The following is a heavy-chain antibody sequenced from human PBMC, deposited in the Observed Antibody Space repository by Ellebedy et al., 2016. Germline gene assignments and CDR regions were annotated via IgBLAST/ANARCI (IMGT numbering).Heavy chain of an antibody. CDR3: ARVTSSSLLNYYYYYGMDV. CDR1: GYTFTSYG. CDR2: ISAYNGNT. Sequence: ASVKVSCXASGYTFTSYGISWVRQAPGQGLEWMGWISAYNGNTNYAQKLQGRVTMTTDTSTSTAYMELRSLRSDDTAVYYCARVTSSSLLNYYYYYGMDVWGQGTTVTVSS. J-gene: IGHJ6*02. V-gene: IGHV1-18*01.